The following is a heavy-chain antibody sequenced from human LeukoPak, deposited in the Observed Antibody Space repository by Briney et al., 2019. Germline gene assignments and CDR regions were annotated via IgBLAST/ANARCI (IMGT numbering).Heavy chain of an antibody. CDR3: QRGGGSGSYFPWFDP. CDR1: GGSITSYY. Sequence: SETLSLTCTVSGGSITSYYWSWIRQPPGKGLEWIVCVYYNGDTNYNPSLKSRVTISVDTSKNQFSLHLNSVTAADTAVYYCQRGGGSGSYFPWFDPCSQATLVTVSS. CDR2: VYYNGDT. D-gene: IGHD3-10*01. V-gene: IGHV4-59*01. J-gene: IGHJ5*02.